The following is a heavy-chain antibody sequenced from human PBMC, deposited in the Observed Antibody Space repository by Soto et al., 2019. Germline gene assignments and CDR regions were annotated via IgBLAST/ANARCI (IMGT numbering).Heavy chain of an antibody. J-gene: IGHJ4*02. CDR1: GFTFTSYW. D-gene: IGHD3-3*01. CDR3: ARGAFGAYYFDF. Sequence: EVQLVESGGGLVQPGGSLRLSCAASGFTFTSYWIHWVRQAPGKGLVWVSRIKGDEITTNYADSVKGRFTISRDNANNTVYLQMNSLRAEDTAVYYCARGAFGAYYFDFWCQGTLVTVSS. V-gene: IGHV3-74*01. CDR2: IKGDEITT.